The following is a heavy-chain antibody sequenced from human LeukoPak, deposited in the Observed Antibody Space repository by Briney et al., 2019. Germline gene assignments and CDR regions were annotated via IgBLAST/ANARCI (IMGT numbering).Heavy chain of an antibody. V-gene: IGHV4-59*01. Sequence: PSGTLSLTCTVSGVSITSDHWSWIRQPPGKGLEWIGYIYFSGNTNYNPSLKSRVTISVDTSKKRFSLKLRSVTAADTAVYYCARAHDYGDYKNWFDPWGQGTLVTVSS. CDR2: IYFSGNT. J-gene: IGHJ5*02. CDR3: ARAHDYGDYKNWFDP. D-gene: IGHD4-17*01. CDR1: GVSITSDH.